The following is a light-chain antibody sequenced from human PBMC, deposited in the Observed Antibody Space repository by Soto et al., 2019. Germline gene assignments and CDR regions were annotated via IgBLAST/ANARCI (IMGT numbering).Light chain of an antibody. J-gene: IGLJ7*01. Sequence: QSVLTQPASVSGSPGQSITISCTGTSSDVGSYDYVSWYQQHPDKVPKLMIYDVTNRPSGVSNRFSGSKSGNTASLTISGLQAEDEADYYCSSFTTSNTVVFGGGTQLTVL. CDR2: DVT. V-gene: IGLV2-14*03. CDR3: SSFTTSNTVV. CDR1: SSDVGSYDY.